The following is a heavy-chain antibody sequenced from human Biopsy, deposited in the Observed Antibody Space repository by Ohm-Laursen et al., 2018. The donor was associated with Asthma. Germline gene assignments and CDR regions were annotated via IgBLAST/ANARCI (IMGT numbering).Heavy chain of an antibody. CDR2: ISYDGNHK. D-gene: IGHD5-12*01. V-gene: IGHV3-30*18. CDR3: AKRRGYSGHDNDY. Sequence: SLRLSCAAPGFMSRSFGMHWVRQAPGKGLEWVAVISYDGNHKFYEDSVKGRFTISRDNSKNTLYLQMNSLRTEDTAVYYCAKRRGYSGHDNDYWGQGTLVSVPS. CDR1: GFMSRSFG. J-gene: IGHJ4*02.